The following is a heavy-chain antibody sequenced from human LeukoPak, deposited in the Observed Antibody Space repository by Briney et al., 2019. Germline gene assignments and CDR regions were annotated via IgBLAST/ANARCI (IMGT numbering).Heavy chain of an antibody. CDR2: ISYDGSNK. V-gene: IGHV3-30-3*01. CDR1: GFTFSSYA. Sequence: QPGGSLRLSCAASGFTFSSYAMHWVRQAPGKGLEWVAVISYDGSNKYYADSVKGRFTISRDNSKNTLYLQMNSLRAEDTAVYYCASDKSVYGDYGEFDYWGQGTLVTVSS. CDR3: ASDKSVYGDYGEFDY. D-gene: IGHD4-17*01. J-gene: IGHJ4*02.